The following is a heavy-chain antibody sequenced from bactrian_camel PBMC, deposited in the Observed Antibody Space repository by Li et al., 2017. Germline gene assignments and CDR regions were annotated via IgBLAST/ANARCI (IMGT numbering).Heavy chain of an antibody. V-gene: IGHV3S1*01. CDR1: GYQVNTYC. J-gene: IGHJ7*01. CDR2: IDSDSTT. D-gene: IGHD2*01. Sequence: HVQLVESGGGSVEAGGSLRVSCSFSGYQVNTYCMGWFRQAAGKEREAVARIDSDSTTKYADSVMGRFTISRDNARNILSLQLNSLKTEDTAMYYCAKGGGRWFLNYYYMDYWGKGTQVTVS.